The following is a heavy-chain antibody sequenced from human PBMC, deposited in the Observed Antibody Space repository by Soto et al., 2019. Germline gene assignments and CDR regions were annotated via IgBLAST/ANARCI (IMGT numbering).Heavy chain of an antibody. Sequence: PGGSLRLSCEGSGFTFSNYWMYWVRQAPGRGLVWVSRLNSDGRSTSYADSVKGRFTISRDNAKNTLYLQMNSLRAEDTAVYFCARDNILNWNYKGATVYGMDVWGQGTTVTVSS. CDR1: GFTFSNYW. J-gene: IGHJ6*02. V-gene: IGHV3-74*01. D-gene: IGHD1-7*01. CDR2: LNSDGRST. CDR3: ARDNILNWNYKGATVYGMDV.